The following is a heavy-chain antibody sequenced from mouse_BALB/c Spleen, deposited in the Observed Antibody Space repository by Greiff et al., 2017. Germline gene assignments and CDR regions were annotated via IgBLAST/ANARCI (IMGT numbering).Heavy chain of an antibody. Sequence: DVMLVESGGGLVKLGGSLKLSCAASGFTFSSYYMSWVRQTPEKRLELVAAINSNGGSTYYPDTVKGRFTISRDNAKNTLYLQMSSLKSEDTALYYCARSYDGYPFAYWGQGTLVTVSA. CDR2: INSNGGST. D-gene: IGHD2-3*01. V-gene: IGHV5-6-2*01. J-gene: IGHJ3*01. CDR1: GFTFSSYY. CDR3: ARSYDGYPFAY.